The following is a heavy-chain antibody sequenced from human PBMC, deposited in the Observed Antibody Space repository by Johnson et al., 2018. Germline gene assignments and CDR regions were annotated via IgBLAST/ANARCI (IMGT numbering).Heavy chain of an antibody. V-gene: IGHV5-51*03. CDR2: IYPGDSDT. CDR3: AGLRAGGGYCSRTSCYNGGNNWFDP. CDR1: GYSFTSYW. D-gene: IGHD2-2*01. Sequence: EVQLVESGAEVKKPGESRKISCKGSGYSFTSYWIGWVRQMPGKGLEWMGIIYPGDSDTRYSPSFQGQVTISAAKSISPAYLQWSSLKASDTAMYYCAGLRAGGGYCSRTSCYNGGNNWFDPWGQGTLVTVSS. J-gene: IGHJ5*02.